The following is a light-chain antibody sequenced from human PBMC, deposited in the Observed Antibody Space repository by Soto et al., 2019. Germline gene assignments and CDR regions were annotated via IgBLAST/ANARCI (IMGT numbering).Light chain of an antibody. J-gene: IGKJ3*01. CDR1: QSVSSSY. CDR2: GAS. V-gene: IGKV3-20*01. Sequence: EIVLTQSPGTLSLPPGERATLSCRASQSVSSSYLAWYQQKPGQAPRLLIYGASSRATGIPDRFSGSGSGTDFTLTISRLEPEDFAVYYCQQFGSSPWTFGPGTKVEIK. CDR3: QQFGSSPWT.